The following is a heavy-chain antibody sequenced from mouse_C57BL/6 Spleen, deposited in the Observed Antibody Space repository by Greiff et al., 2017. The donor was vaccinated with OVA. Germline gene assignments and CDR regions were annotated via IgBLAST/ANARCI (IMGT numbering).Heavy chain of an antibody. D-gene: IGHD1-1*01. CDR1: GFTFSSYA. V-gene: IGHV5-9-1*02. CDR2: ISSGGDYI. J-gene: IGHJ1*03. CDR3: TREILRCYWYVDV. Sequence: EVKLMQSGAGLVKPGGSLKLSCAASGFTFSSYAMSWVRQTPEKRLGWVAYISSGGDYIYYADTVKGRFTISRDSSRNTLYLQLSSLKSEDTAMYYGTREILRCYWYVDVWGTGTTVTVSS.